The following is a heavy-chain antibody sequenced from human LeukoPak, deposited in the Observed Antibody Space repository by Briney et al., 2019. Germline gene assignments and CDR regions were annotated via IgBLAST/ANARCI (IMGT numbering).Heavy chain of an antibody. Sequence: GGSLSLSCAASGFTFSSYGMHWVRQAPGKGLEWVAVISYDGSNKYYADSVKGRFTISRDNSKNTLYLQMNSLRAEDTAVYYCAKASTWYYDSSGYNWGQGTLVTVSS. CDR1: GFTFSSYG. CDR2: ISYDGSNK. V-gene: IGHV3-30*18. CDR3: AKASTWYYDSSGYN. J-gene: IGHJ4*02. D-gene: IGHD3-22*01.